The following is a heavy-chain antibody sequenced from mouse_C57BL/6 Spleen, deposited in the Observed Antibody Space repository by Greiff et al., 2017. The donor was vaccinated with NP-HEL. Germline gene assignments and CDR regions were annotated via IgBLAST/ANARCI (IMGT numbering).Heavy chain of an antibody. J-gene: IGHJ3*02. V-gene: IGHV1-53*01. CDR3: AKEITTVVAPFGY. D-gene: IGHD1-1*01. CDR2: INPSNGGT. CDR1: GYTFTSYW. Sequence: VQLQQPGTELVKPGASVKLSCKASGYTFTSYWMHWVKQRPGQGLEWIGNINPSNGGTNYNEKFKSKATLTVDKSSSTAYMQLSSLTSEDSAVYYCAKEITTVVAPFGYWGQGTLVTVSA.